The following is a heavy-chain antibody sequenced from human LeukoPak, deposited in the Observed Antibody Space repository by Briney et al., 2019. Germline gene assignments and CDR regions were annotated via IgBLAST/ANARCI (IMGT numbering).Heavy chain of an antibody. CDR1: GYSFTNYW. Sequence: PGESLKISCKGSGYSFTNYWIGWVRQMPGKGLEWMGIIYPGDSDTRYSPSFQGQVTISADKSISTAYLQWSSLKASDTAMYYCATTSGGGARTSNFDYWGQGTLVTVSS. V-gene: IGHV5-51*01. CDR3: ATTSGGGARTSNFDY. D-gene: IGHD1-14*01. CDR2: IYPGDSDT. J-gene: IGHJ4*02.